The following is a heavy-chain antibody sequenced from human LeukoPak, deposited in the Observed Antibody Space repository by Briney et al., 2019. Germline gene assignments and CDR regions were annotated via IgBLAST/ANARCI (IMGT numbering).Heavy chain of an antibody. CDR2: IWSDGSIK. V-gene: IGHV3-33*01. CDR3: ARGTYYYDSSGYYFFDY. J-gene: IGHJ4*02. D-gene: IGHD3-22*01. Sequence: PGGSLRLSCAASGFIFSSYGMHWVRQAPGKGLEWVAVIWSDGSIKYYADSVKGRFTISRDNSKNTLYLQMNSLRAEDTAVYYCARGTYYYDSSGYYFFDYWGQGTLVTVSS. CDR1: GFIFSSYG.